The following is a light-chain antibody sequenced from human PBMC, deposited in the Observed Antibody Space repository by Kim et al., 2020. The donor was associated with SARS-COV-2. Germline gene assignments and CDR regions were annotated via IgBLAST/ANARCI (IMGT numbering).Light chain of an antibody. CDR3: QHRQT. CDR1: QYVTRG. Sequence: SPLSASVGDRATMTCRATQYVTRGLAWYQQKPGRAPKLLIYDASTLDRGVPSRFRGSGSGTEFALTINSRQPDDFASYYCQHRQTFGQGTKVDIK. CDR2: DAS. J-gene: IGKJ1*01. V-gene: IGKV1-5*01.